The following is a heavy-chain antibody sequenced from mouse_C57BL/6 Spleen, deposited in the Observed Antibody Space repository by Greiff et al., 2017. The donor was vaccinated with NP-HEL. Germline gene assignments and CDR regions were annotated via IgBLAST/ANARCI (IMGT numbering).Heavy chain of an antibody. V-gene: IGHV5-17*01. J-gene: IGHJ3*01. CDR1: GFTFSDYG. Sequence: EVKVVESGGGLVKPGGSLKLSCAASGFTFSDYGMHWVRQAPEKGLEWVAYISSGSSTIYYADTVKGRFTISRDNAKNTLFLQMTSLRSEDTAMYYCARRDDYGWFADWGQGTLVTVSA. D-gene: IGHD2-4*01. CDR3: ARRDDYGWFAD. CDR2: ISSGSSTI.